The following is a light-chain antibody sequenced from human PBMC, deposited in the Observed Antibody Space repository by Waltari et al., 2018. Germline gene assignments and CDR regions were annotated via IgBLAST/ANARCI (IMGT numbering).Light chain of an antibody. CDR1: SSDIGGYNY. CDR2: EVS. CDR3: SSYTSSSTSVV. Sequence: HSALTQPASVSGSPGQSITLSCTGTSSDIGGYNYPPWYQKQPGKAPKLIIYEVSNRRSGVSNRFSGSKSGNTASLTISGLQAEDEADYYCSSYTSSSTSVVFGGGTKLTVL. V-gene: IGLV2-14*01. J-gene: IGLJ2*01.